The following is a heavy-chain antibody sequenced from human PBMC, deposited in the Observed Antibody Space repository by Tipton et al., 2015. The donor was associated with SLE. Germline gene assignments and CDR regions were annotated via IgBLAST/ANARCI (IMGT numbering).Heavy chain of an antibody. CDR3: TRDLDYYDSSGYDYYYGMDV. D-gene: IGHD3-22*01. CDR1: GFTFGDYA. J-gene: IGHJ6*02. Sequence: RSLRLSCTASGFTFGDYAMSWFRQAPGKGLEWVGFIRSKAYGGTTEYAASVKGRFTISRDDSKSIAYLQRNSLKTEDTAVYYCTRDLDYYDSSGYDYYYGMDVWGQGTTVTVSS. CDR2: IRSKAYGGTT. V-gene: IGHV3-49*03.